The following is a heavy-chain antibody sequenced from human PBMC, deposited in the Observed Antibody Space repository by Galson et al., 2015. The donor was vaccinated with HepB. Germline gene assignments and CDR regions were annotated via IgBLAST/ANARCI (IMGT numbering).Heavy chain of an antibody. Sequence: SLRLSCAASGFTFDDYAMHWVRQAPGKGLEWVSGISWNSGNIDYADSVQGRFTISRDNAKNSPFLQMNSLRAEDTAVYYCAKDALFYYYDTSAYKYWGQGTLVTVSS. V-gene: IGHV3-9*01. CDR3: AKDALFYYYDTSAYKY. D-gene: IGHD3-22*01. CDR2: ISWNSGNI. CDR1: GFTFDDYA. J-gene: IGHJ4*02.